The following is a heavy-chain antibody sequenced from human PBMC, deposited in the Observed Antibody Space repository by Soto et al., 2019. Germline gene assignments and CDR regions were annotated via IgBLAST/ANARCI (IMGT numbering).Heavy chain of an antibody. J-gene: IGHJ5*02. V-gene: IGHV3-7*01. D-gene: IGHD3-3*01. CDR1: GFTFSSYW. Sequence: VGSLRLSCAASGFTFSSYWMSWVRQAPGKGLEWVANIKQDGSEKYYVDSVKGRFTISRDNAKNSLYLQMNSLRAEDTAVYYCARGGYYDFWSGYSRIAFDPWGQGTLVTVSS. CDR3: ARGGYYDFWSGYSRIAFDP. CDR2: IKQDGSEK.